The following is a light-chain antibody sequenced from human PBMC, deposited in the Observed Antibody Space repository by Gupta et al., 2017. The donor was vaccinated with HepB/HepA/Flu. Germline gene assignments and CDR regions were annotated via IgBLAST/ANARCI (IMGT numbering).Light chain of an antibody. Sequence: DIQMTQSPSSLSASVGDRVTITCQASQDLSNYLNWYQQKPGKAPKLLIYDASNLETRVPSRFSGSGSGTDFTFTISSLQPEDFATYYCQQDNNLPFTFGGGTKVDIK. J-gene: IGKJ4*01. CDR3: QQDNNLPFT. V-gene: IGKV1-33*01. CDR2: DAS. CDR1: QDLSNY.